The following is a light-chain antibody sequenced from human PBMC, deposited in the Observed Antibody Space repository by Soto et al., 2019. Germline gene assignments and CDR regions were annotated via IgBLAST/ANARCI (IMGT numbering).Light chain of an antibody. CDR1: QGIANY. CDR2: DAL. Sequence: DIQMTQSPSSLSASVGDRVTITCRASQGIANYLAWYQQKPGKVPKLLIYDALTLQSGVPSRFSGSGSGTDFTLTISSLQPEDVATYYGQKYNNAPYTFGQGTKLEIK. CDR3: QKYNNAPYT. J-gene: IGKJ2*01. V-gene: IGKV1-27*01.